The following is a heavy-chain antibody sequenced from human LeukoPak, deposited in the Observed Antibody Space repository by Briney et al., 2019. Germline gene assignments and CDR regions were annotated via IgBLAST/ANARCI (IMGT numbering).Heavy chain of an antibody. CDR3: AREALIQGFYYYMDV. Sequence: SGTLSLTCTVSGGSISKDYWSWIRQPPGKGLEWVGYVTHSGFNKSNGDITVYNPSLESRVTTSRDTSKNQFSLKLSSVTAADTAVYYCAREALIQGFYYYMDVWGKGATVTVSS. CDR1: GGSISKDY. J-gene: IGHJ6*03. D-gene: IGHD5-18*01. CDR2: VTHSGFN. V-gene: IGHV4-59*12.